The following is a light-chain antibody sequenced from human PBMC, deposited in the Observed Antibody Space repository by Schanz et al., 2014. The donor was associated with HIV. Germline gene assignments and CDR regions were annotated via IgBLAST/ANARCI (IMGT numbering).Light chain of an antibody. CDR1: SGDIGAYKS. CDR2: GVT. CDR3: CSYADGGTYV. Sequence: QSALTQPASVSGSPGQSITISCTGASGDIGAYKSVSWYQQHPGRAPKLLIYGVTDRPSGVSDRFSGSKSDNTASLTISGLQADDEADYYCCSYADGGTYVFGTGTKLTVL. V-gene: IGLV2-14*03. J-gene: IGLJ1*01.